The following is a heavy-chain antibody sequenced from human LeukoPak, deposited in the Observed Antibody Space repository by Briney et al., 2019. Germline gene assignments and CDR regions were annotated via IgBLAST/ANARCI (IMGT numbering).Heavy chain of an antibody. CDR1: GYTFTSYY. V-gene: IGHV1-46*01. J-gene: IGHJ2*01. CDR2: INPSGGST. D-gene: IGHD2-21*01. CDR3: ARDLFGRYFDL. Sequence: APVKVSCKASGYTFTSYYMHWVRQAPGQGLEWMGIINPSGGSTSYAQKFQGRVTMTRDTSTSTVYMELSSLRSEDTAVYYCARDLFGRYFDLWGRGTLVTVSS.